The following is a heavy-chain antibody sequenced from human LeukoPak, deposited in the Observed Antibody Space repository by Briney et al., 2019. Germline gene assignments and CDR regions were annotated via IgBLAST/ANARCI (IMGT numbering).Heavy chain of an antibody. J-gene: IGHJ4*02. V-gene: IGHV4-30-2*01. D-gene: IGHD3-16*02. CDR2: IYHSGST. CDR3: ARDRGRNVWGSYRYAYFDY. CDR1: GGSISSGGYS. Sequence: SETLSLTCAVSGGSISSGGYSWSWIRQPPGKGLEWIGYIYHSGSTYYNPSLKSRVTISVDRSKNQFSLKLSSVTAADTAVYYCARDRGRNVWGSYRYAYFDYWGQGTLVTVSS.